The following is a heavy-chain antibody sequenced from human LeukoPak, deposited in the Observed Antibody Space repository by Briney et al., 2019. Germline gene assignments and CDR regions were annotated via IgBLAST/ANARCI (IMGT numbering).Heavy chain of an antibody. D-gene: IGHD2-2*02. CDR1: GYSFTTYW. V-gene: IGHV5-51*01. Sequence: GESLKISCKGSGYSFTTYWIAWVRQMPGKGLEWLGSIHPPDSDTTYSPSFQGQVTISADTSISTAYLSWSSVKASDTAMYYCARLSYLYEDIDYWGQGTLVTVSS. CDR2: IHPPDSDT. CDR3: ARLSYLYEDIDY. J-gene: IGHJ4*02.